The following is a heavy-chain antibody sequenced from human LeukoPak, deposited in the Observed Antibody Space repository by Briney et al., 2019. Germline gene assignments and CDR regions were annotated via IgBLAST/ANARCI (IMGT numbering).Heavy chain of an antibody. CDR1: GFTFSSFS. D-gene: IGHD6-13*01. CDR2: ISSTSSTI. V-gene: IGHV3-48*01. J-gene: IGHJ4*02. CDR3: AKVAAAGLYFDY. Sequence: GGSLRLSCAASGFTFSSFSMNWVRQAPGKGLEWVSYISSTSSTIYYADSVKGRFTISRDNAKNSLYLQMNSLRAEDTAVYYCAKVAAAGLYFDYWGQGTLVTVSS.